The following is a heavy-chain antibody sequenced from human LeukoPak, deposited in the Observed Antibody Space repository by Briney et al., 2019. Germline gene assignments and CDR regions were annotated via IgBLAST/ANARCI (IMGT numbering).Heavy chain of an antibody. CDR1: GSTFSSYW. CDR2: IKQDGSEK. CDR3: ARSQSSSSSYAFDI. Sequence: GGSLRLSCAASGSTFSSYWMSWVRQAPGKGLEWVANIKQDGSEKYYVDSVKGRFTISRDNAKNSLYLQMNSLRAEDTAVYYCARSQSSSSSYAFDIWGQGTMVTVSS. D-gene: IGHD6-6*01. V-gene: IGHV3-7*01. J-gene: IGHJ3*02.